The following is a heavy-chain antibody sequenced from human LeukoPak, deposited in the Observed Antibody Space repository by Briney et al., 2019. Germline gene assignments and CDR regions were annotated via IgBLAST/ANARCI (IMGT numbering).Heavy chain of an antibody. CDR2: INHSGST. CDR3: AREGSRYGDSYYYYYYMDV. D-gene: IGHD4-17*01. V-gene: IGHV4-34*01. CDR1: GGSFSGYY. Sequence: SETLSLTCAVYGGSFSGYYWSWIRQPPGKGLEWIGEINHSGSTNYNPSLKSRVTISVDTSKNQFSLRLSSVTAADTAVYYCAREGSRYGDSYYYYYYMDVWGKGTTVTVSS. J-gene: IGHJ6*03.